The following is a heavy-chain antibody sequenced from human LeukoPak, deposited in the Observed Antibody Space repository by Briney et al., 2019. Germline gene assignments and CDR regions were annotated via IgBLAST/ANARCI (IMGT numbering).Heavy chain of an antibody. D-gene: IGHD3-10*01. CDR1: GFTFSSYG. CDR2: ISYDGSNT. CDR3: AKPYYYGSRSYMDY. J-gene: IGHJ4*02. Sequence: GESLRLSCAASGFTFSSYGMHWVRQAPGKGLEWVAVISYDGSNTYYADSVKGRFTISRDNSKNMLYLQMNSLRAEDTAVYYCAKPYYYGSRSYMDYWGQGTLVTVSS. V-gene: IGHV3-30*18.